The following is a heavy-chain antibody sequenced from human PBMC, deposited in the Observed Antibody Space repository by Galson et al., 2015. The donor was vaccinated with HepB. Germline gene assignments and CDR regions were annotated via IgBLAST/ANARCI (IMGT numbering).Heavy chain of an antibody. Sequence: QSGAEVKKPGASVKVSCTASGYTFTSYGISWVRQAPGQGLEWMGWISAYNGNTNYAQKLQGRVTMTTDTSTSTASMELRSLRSDDTAVYYCARDPYRYCSSTSCYPPRYYYMDVWGKGTTVTVSS. CDR1: GYTFTSYG. J-gene: IGHJ6*03. CDR3: ARDPYRYCSSTSCYPPRYYYMDV. V-gene: IGHV1-18*01. CDR2: ISAYNGNT. D-gene: IGHD2-2*01.